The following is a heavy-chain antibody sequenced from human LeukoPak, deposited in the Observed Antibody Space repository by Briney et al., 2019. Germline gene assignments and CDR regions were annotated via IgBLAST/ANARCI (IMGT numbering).Heavy chain of an antibody. CDR3: ARNSFLLRSICYYYYMDV. Sequence: GGSLRLSCAASGFTVTNNFMTWVRQAPGKGLEWVSIIYSDGTTYYVDSVKGRFTISRDSSKNTLYLQMSSLRAEDTAVYYCARNSFLLRSICYYYYMDVWGKGTTVTVS. CDR2: IYSDGTT. CDR1: GFTVTNNF. J-gene: IGHJ6*03. D-gene: IGHD2-2*01. V-gene: IGHV3-66*02.